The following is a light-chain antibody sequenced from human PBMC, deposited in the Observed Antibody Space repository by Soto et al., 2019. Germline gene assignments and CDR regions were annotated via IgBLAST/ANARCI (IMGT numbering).Light chain of an antibody. V-gene: IGKV1-39*01. CDR2: AAS. CDR3: QQSYSTPPT. CDR1: QSVSTY. J-gene: IGKJ1*01. Sequence: DIQKTQSPSSLSASVRDKITITCRASQSVSTYLNWYQQKPGEAPKLLIYAASSLQSGVPSKFSGSGSGTDFTLIISSLQPEDSATYFCQQSYSTPPTFGQGTKVEIK.